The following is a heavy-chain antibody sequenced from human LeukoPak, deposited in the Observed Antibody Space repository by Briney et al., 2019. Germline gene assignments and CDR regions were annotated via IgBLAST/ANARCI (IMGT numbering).Heavy chain of an antibody. D-gene: IGHD5-18*01. CDR2: INHSGST. CDR3: ARGRGYSYATDY. V-gene: IGHV4-34*01. J-gene: IGHJ4*02. CDR1: GGSFSGYY. Sequence: PSEILSLTCAVYGGSFSGYYWSWIRQPPGKGLEWIGEINHSGSTNYNPSLKSRVTISVDTSKNQFSLKLSSVTAADTAVYYCARGRGYSYATDYWGQGTLVTVSS.